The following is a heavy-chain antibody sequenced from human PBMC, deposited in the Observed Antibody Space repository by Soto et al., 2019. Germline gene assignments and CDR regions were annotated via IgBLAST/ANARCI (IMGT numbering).Heavy chain of an antibody. Sequence: SETLSLTCTVSGGSISSYYWSWIRQPPGKGLEWIGYIYYSGSTNYNPSLKSRVTIPVDTSKNQFSLKLSSVTAADTAVYYCARRTMVRGPNWFDPWGQGTLVTVSS. CDR1: GGSISSYY. CDR2: IYYSGST. D-gene: IGHD3-10*01. V-gene: IGHV4-59*08. CDR3: ARRTMVRGPNWFDP. J-gene: IGHJ5*02.